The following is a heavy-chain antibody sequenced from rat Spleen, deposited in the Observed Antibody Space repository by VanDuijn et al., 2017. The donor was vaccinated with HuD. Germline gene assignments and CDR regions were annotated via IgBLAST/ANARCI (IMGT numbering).Heavy chain of an antibody. Sequence: EVQLVESGGGLVQPGRSLKLSCAASGFTFSNYYMAWVRQTPTKGLEWVASISHSGVSTYYRESMKGRFTISRDNAKSTLYLQMNSLRSEDTATYYCTTELGAQDYFDYWGQGVMVTVSS. J-gene: IGHJ2*01. CDR1: GFTFSNYY. CDR2: ISHSGVST. D-gene: IGHD5-1*01. V-gene: IGHV5-27*01. CDR3: TTELGAQDYFDY.